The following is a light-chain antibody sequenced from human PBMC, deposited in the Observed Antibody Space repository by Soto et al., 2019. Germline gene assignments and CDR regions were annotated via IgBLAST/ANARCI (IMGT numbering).Light chain of an antibody. CDR3: QQYYNSWT. J-gene: IGKJ1*01. CDR1: QSISSW. V-gene: IGKV1-5*01. CDR2: DAS. Sequence: DIQMTQSPSTLYASVGDRVTITCRASQSISSWLTWYQQKPGKAPNVLIYDASSLESGAPSRFRGSGSGTEFTLTITSLQPDDFASYCCQQYYNSWTFGQGTRVEIK.